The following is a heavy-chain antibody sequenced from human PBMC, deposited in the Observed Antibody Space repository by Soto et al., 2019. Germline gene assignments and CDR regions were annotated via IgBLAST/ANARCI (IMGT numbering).Heavy chain of an antibody. J-gene: IGHJ4*02. Sequence: EVQLWESGGGLVQPGGSLRLSCAASGFTFTSYAMSWVRQAPGKGLEWVSAISGSGDITYYADSVKGRFTISRDNSKNTLYLQMHSLRTEDTAVYYCAKDGSGYYVGYLDYWGQGTLVTVSS. CDR2: ISGSGDIT. CDR1: GFTFTSYA. V-gene: IGHV3-23*01. CDR3: AKDGSGYYVGYLDY. D-gene: IGHD3-3*01.